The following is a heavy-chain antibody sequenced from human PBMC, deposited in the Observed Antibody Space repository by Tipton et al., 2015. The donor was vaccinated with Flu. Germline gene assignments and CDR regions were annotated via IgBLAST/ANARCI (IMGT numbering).Heavy chain of an antibody. CDR3: ARSKYPPQGGVVDDY. V-gene: IGHV4-61*02. CDR1: GGSISSGSYY. CDR2: TYTSGSP. Sequence: LRLSCTVSGGSISSGSYYWGWIRQPAGKGLEWVGRTYTSGSPNYNPSLRSRVTITVDTSKNQFSLKPDSVTAADTAVYYCARSKYPPQGGVVDDYWGQGTLVTVSS. J-gene: IGHJ4*02. D-gene: IGHD3-3*01.